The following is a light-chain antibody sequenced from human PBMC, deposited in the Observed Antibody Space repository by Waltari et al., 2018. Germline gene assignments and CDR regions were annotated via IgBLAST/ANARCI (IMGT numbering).Light chain of an antibody. CDR2: KAS. J-gene: IGKJ3*01. Sequence: DIHLTQSPSTLSASVGDRVTITCRASQNIDTWLAWYQQKPGKAPKLLIYKASYLHSGVPSRFSGRGSGTEITLTIDSLQPDDFATYHCQQYNSYSCGFGPGTTVDLK. V-gene: IGKV1-5*03. CDR3: QQYNSYSCG. CDR1: QNIDTW.